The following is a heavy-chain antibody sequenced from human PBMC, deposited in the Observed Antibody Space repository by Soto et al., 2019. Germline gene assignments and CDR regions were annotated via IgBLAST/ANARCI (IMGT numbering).Heavy chain of an antibody. J-gene: IGHJ4*02. D-gene: IGHD1-20*01. V-gene: IGHV3-23*01. CDR1: GFTFSSYA. CDR2: ISGSGGST. Sequence: EVQLLESGGGLVQPGGSLRLSCAASGFTFSSYAMSWVRQAPGKGLEWVSAISGSGGSTYYADSVKGRFTISRDNSKNTLYLQMNSLRAEDTAVYYCAKESTPLKITGTYFDYWGQGTLVTVSS. CDR3: AKESTPLKITGTYFDY.